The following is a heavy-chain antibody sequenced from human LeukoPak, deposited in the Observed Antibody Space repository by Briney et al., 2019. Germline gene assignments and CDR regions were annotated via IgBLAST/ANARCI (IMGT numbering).Heavy chain of an antibody. CDR1: GFTFTSYW. CDR2: IKKDGIEK. CDR3: ARGRYSSRSGGYYFDI. J-gene: IGHJ4*02. D-gene: IGHD2-2*01. V-gene: IGHV3-7*01. Sequence: GGSLRLSCAVSGFTFTSYWMSWVRQAPGKGLEWVANIKKDGIEKYYVESVKGRFTISRDNAKNSLYLQMNSLRAEDTAVYYCARGRYSSRSGGYYFDIWGQGTPVTVSS.